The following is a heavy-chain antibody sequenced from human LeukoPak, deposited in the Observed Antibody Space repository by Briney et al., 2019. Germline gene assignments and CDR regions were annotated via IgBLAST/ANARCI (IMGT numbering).Heavy chain of an antibody. D-gene: IGHD4-23*01. CDR2: ISYDGSNK. Sequence: PGRSLRLSCAASGFTFSSYGMHWVRQAPGKGLEWVAVISYDGSNKYYADSVKGRFTISRDNSKNTLYLQINSLRAEDTAVYYCAKDIFPNYGGNSHFDYWGQGTLVTVSS. J-gene: IGHJ4*02. V-gene: IGHV3-30*18. CDR3: AKDIFPNYGGNSHFDY. CDR1: GFTFSSYG.